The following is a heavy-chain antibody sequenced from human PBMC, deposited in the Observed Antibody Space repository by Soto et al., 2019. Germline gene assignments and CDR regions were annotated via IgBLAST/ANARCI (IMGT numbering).Heavy chain of an antibody. J-gene: IGHJ4*02. D-gene: IGHD2-2*01. CDR2: INGDGGST. CDR3: ARGLYVKYGQDY. CDR1: GFTFSSYW. Sequence: EVQLVESGGGLVQTGGSLRLSCAASGFTFSSYWMHWVRQAPGKGVVWVSRINGDGGSTNYADSVKGRFTISRDNAKNTVYLQVDSLRAEDTAVYYCARGLYVKYGQDYWGQGTLVTVSS. V-gene: IGHV3-74*01.